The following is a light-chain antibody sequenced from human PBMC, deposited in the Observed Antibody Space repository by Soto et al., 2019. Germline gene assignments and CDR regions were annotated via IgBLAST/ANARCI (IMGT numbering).Light chain of an antibody. CDR2: TAS. J-gene: IGKJ2*03. CDR1: QSIRTY. CDR3: QQTYSTLDS. Sequence: DIQVTQSPSSLSASVGDRVTITCRASQSIRTYLNWYQQRPGKPPKLLIHTASTLQSGVPSRFSGRGSGTDFTLTISSLQPEDFATYYCQQTYSTLDSFGQGTKLEIK. V-gene: IGKV1-39*01.